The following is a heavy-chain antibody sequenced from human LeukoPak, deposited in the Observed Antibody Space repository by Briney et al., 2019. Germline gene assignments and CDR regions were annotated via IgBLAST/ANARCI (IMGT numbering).Heavy chain of an antibody. J-gene: IGHJ4*02. CDR2: IYPGDSDT. CDR3: ARQYEGGPAY. V-gene: IGHV5-51*01. CDR1: GYNFSTNW. D-gene: IGHD2-15*01. Sequence: PGESLKISCKGSGYNFSTNWIGWVRQMPGKGLEWMGIIYPGDSDTRYSPSSQGQVTISADKSISTAYLQWSSLKASDSAIYYCARQYEGGPAYWGQGTLVTVSS.